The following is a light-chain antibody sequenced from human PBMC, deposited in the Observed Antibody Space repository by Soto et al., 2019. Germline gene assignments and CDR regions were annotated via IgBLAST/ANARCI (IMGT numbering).Light chain of an antibody. CDR3: SSYAGTPYV. J-gene: IGLJ1*01. V-gene: IGLV2-11*02. CDR2: VVS. Sequence: QSVLTQPASVSGSPGQSITISCTGTSSEGGGYKYVSWYQKHPGKAPKLFFYVVSTRPSGFPFPFSASKSATTPSLTLSGLLAEVEAYYSCSSYAGTPYVFGPGTKVPVL. CDR1: SSEGGGYKY.